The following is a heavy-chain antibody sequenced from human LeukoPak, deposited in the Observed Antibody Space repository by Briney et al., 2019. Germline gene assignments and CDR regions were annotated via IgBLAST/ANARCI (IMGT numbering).Heavy chain of an antibody. Sequence: PGGSLRLSCAASGFTFDDYGMSWVRQAPGKGLEWVSGINWTGGSTGYADSVKGRFTISRDNGKNSLYLQMNSLRAEDTALYYCARDWVGISRNAFDIWGQGTMVTVSS. CDR1: GFTFDDYG. J-gene: IGHJ3*02. CDR3: ARDWVGISRNAFDI. D-gene: IGHD2-21*01. CDR2: INWTGGST. V-gene: IGHV3-20*04.